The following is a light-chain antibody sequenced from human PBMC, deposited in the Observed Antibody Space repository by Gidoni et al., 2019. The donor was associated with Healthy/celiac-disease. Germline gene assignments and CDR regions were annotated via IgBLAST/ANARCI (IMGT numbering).Light chain of an antibody. Sequence: EIVLTQPPGTLSLSPGERATLACRASQSVSSSYLAWYQQKPGQAPRLRIYGASSRATGIPDRFSGSGSGTDFTLTISRLEPEDFAVYYCQQYGSSRTFGQGTKVEIK. J-gene: IGKJ1*01. CDR1: QSVSSSY. CDR2: GAS. CDR3: QQYGSSRT. V-gene: IGKV3-20*01.